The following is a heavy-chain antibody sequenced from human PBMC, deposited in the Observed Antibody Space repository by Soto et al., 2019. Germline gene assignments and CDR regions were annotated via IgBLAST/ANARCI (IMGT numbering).Heavy chain of an antibody. V-gene: IGHV4-39*01. Sequence: SETLSLTCSVSGGSINTRTYYWGCIRQPPGKGLEWIGHIYYSGSTYYNPSLESRVTISVDTSKNQFSLKLSSVTAADTAVYYCARAFHYYGSVPFDPWGQGTRVTVSS. J-gene: IGHJ5*02. CDR2: IYYSGST. CDR1: GGSINTRTYY. D-gene: IGHD3-10*01. CDR3: ARAFHYYGSVPFDP.